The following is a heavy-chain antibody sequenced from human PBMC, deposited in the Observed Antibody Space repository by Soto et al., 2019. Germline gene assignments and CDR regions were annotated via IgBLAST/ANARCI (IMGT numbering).Heavy chain of an antibody. Sequence: SETLSLTCTVSGGSIRSYHWSWIRQPPGMGLEWIGYIYYSGTTKYSPSLQSRVTISVDTSKNQFSLKLSSVTAADTAVYYCARAAARSPYDSSGYLWHYFDYWGQGTLVTVSS. CDR1: GGSIRSYH. CDR2: IYYSGTT. CDR3: ARAAARSPYDSSGYLWHYFDY. V-gene: IGHV4-59*01. J-gene: IGHJ4*02. D-gene: IGHD3-22*01.